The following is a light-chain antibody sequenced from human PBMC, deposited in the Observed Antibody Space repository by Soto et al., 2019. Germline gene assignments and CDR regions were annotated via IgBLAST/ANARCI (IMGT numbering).Light chain of an antibody. Sequence: QSAVTQPPSASGTPGQRVTISCSGRSSSIGNNYVYWYQQVPGTAPKLLVYRNNQRPSGVPDRFSGSKSGTSASLAISGLRSEDEADYYCVVWDDSLSGWMFGGGTKLTVL. J-gene: IGLJ3*02. CDR1: SSSIGNNY. CDR3: VVWDDSLSGWM. V-gene: IGLV1-47*01. CDR2: RNN.